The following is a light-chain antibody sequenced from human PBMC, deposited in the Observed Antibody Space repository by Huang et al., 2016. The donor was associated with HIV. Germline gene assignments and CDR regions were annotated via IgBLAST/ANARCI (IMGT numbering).Light chain of an antibody. Sequence: IVMTQSPESLSVSLGERATINCKSSQSVLDKSEKRNYVGWYQEKPGQSPKVLIYWASTRQSGVPDRCRGSGSGTNFTLTIDRFQAEDVALYYCQQYFSTPTFGLGTKLEI. CDR3: QQYFSTPT. J-gene: IGKJ2*01. CDR2: WAS. CDR1: QSVLDKSEKRNY. V-gene: IGKV4-1*01.